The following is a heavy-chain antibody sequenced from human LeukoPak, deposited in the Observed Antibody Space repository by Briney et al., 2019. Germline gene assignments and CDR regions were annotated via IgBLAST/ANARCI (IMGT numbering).Heavy chain of an antibody. Sequence: PSETLSLTCAVYGGSFGGYYWSCIRHPPRKGREWIVEIKHSGSTNYNPSLKSRVTISVDTSKSQFSLKLSSVTAADTAVYYCARGQERNWFDPWGQGTLVTVSS. CDR3: ARGQERNWFDP. D-gene: IGHD1-26*01. V-gene: IGHV4-34*01. CDR1: GGSFGGYY. J-gene: IGHJ5*02. CDR2: IKHSGST.